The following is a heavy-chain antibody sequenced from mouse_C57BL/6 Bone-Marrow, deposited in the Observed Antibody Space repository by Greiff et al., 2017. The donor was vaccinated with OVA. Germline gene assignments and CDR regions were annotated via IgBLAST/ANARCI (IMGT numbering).Heavy chain of an antibody. CDR1: GYTFTSYG. D-gene: IGHD2-12*01. Sequence: VKVVESGAELARPGASVKLSCKASGYTFTSYGISWVKQRTGQGLEWIGEIYPRSGNTYYNEKFKGKATLTADKSSSTAYMELRSLTSEDSAVYFCERLRRGYYAMDYWGQGTSVTVSS. CDR3: ERLRRGYYAMDY. CDR2: IYPRSGNT. J-gene: IGHJ4*01. V-gene: IGHV1-81*01.